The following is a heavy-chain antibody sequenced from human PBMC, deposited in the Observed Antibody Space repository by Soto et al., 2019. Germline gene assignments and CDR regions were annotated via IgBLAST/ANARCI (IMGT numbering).Heavy chain of an antibody. V-gene: IGHV4-59*01. Sequence: QVQLQESGPGLVKPSETLSLTCTVSGGSISSYYWSWIRQPPGKGLEWIGYIYYSGSTNYNPSLKSRVTKSVDTSTNQFSLKLSSVTAADTAVYYCARGDPLLWFGEKVYYGMDVWGQGTTVTVSS. CDR3: ARGDPLLWFGEKVYYGMDV. CDR2: IYYSGST. J-gene: IGHJ6*02. CDR1: GGSISSYY. D-gene: IGHD3-10*01.